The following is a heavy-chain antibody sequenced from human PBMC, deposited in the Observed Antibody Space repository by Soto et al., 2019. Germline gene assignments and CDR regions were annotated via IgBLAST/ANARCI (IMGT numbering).Heavy chain of an antibody. J-gene: IGHJ4*02. CDR1: GGTFSSYA. CDR2: IIPIFGTA. V-gene: IGHV1-69*13. D-gene: IGHD1-26*01. CDR3: ALRLGATTRDDY. Sequence: RASVKVSCKASGGTFSSYAISWVRQAPGQGLEWMGGIIPIFGTANYAQKFQGRVTITADESTSTAYMELSSLRSEDTAVYYCALRLGATTRDDYWGQGTMVTVSS.